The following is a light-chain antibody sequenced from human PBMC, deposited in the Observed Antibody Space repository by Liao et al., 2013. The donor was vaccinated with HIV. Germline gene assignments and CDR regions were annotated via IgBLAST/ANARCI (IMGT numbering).Light chain of an antibody. Sequence: SYELTQPSSVSVSPGQTARITCSGDILAKKFARWLQQKPGQAPLMVISKDSERPSGIPERFSGSSSGTTVTLTISGAQVEDEADYYCQAWDNRNAVFGGGTKLTVL. CDR1: ILAKKF. J-gene: IGLJ2*01. CDR3: QAWDNRNAV. V-gene: IGLV3-27*01. CDR2: KDS.